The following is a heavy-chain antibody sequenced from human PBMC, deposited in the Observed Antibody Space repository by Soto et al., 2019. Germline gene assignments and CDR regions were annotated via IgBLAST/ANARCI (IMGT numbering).Heavy chain of an antibody. CDR2: IYNSGST. Sequence: SETLSLTCTVSGGSTSSYFWSWIRQPPGKGLEWIAYIYNSGSTKYNPPLKSRVTISVDTSRNLFSLNLTSVAAADTAMYYCARSRGPSSGWTSSDSWGQGTLVTVSS. CDR3: ARSRGPSSGWTSSDS. CDR1: GGSTSSYF. V-gene: IGHV4-59*01. D-gene: IGHD6-19*01. J-gene: IGHJ4*02.